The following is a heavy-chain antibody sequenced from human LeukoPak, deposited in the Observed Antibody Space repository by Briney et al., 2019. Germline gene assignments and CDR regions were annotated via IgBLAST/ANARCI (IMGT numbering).Heavy chain of an antibody. V-gene: IGHV1-2*06. CDR3: ARGPRGIFGVVIRYYFDY. CDR1: GYTFTGYY. D-gene: IGHD3-3*01. Sequence: ASVKVSCKASGYTFTGYYMHWVRQAPGQGLEWMGRINPNSGGTNYAQKFQGRVTMTRDTSISTPYMELSRLRSDDTAVYYCARGPRGIFGVVIRYYFDYWGQGTLVTVSS. J-gene: IGHJ4*02. CDR2: INPNSGGT.